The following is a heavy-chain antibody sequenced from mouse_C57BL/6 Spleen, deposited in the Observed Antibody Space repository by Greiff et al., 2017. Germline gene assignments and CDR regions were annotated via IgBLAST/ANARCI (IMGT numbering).Heavy chain of an antibody. CDR3: ARDYDGYAMDY. D-gene: IGHD2-12*01. V-gene: IGHV2-6*01. J-gene: IGHJ4*01. CDR2: IWGVGST. CDR1: GFSLTSYG. Sequence: QVQLKESGPGLVAPSQSLSITCTVSGFSLTSYGVDWVRQSPGKGLEWLGVIWGVGSTNYNSALKSRLSISKDNSKSQVFLKKNSLQTDDTAMYYCARDYDGYAMDYWGQGTSVTASS.